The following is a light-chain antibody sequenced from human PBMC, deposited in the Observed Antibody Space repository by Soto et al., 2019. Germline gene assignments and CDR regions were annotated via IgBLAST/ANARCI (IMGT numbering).Light chain of an antibody. CDR1: SFNIGSNT. Sequence: HSVLTQPPSASGTPGQRVTISCSGSSFNIGSNTVNWYQQLPGTAPKLLIYSNSQRPSGVPDRFSGSKSGTAASLAISGLQSEDEADYYCAAGDDSLKEPVFGGGTQLTVL. V-gene: IGLV1-44*01. CDR2: SNS. J-gene: IGLJ7*01. CDR3: AAGDDSLKEPV.